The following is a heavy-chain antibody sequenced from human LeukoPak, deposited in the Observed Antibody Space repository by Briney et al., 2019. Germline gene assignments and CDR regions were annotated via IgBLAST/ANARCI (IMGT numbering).Heavy chain of an antibody. CDR3: ARVSPLTGDLYYFDY. CDR2: IYHSGST. CDR1: GYSISSGYY. J-gene: IGHJ4*02. V-gene: IGHV4-38-2*02. D-gene: IGHD7-27*01. Sequence: SETLSLTRTVSGYSISSGYYWGWIRQPPGKGLEWIGSIYHSGSTYYNPSLKSRVTISVDTSKNQFSLKLSSVTAADTAVYYCARVSPLTGDLYYFDYWGQGTLVTVSS.